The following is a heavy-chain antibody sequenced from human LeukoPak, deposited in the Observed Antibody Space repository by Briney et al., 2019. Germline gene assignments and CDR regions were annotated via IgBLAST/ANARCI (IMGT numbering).Heavy chain of an antibody. J-gene: IGHJ5*02. CDR3: AKEDDSSGYYPSDWFDP. V-gene: IGHV3-30-3*01. CDR2: ISYDGNNR. CDR1: GFTFNDYA. D-gene: IGHD3-22*01. Sequence: GGSLRLSCAASGFTFNDYAMHWVRQAPGRGLEWVALISYDGNNRYYADSVKGRFTISRDNSKNTLYLQMNSLRAEDTAVYYCAKEDDSSGYYPSDWFDPWGQGTLVTVSS.